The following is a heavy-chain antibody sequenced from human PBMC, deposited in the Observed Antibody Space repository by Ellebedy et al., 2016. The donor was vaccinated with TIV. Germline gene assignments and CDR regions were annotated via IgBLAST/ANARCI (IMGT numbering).Heavy chain of an antibody. CDR3: ARDNYSNTRGYYYFPPYAFDS. Sequence: SETLSLXCTVSGGPISSRTYYWGWIRQPPGKGLEWIGSIYYSGRTYYNPSLKTRVTISIDTSSNQFSLKLSSVTAADTAVYYCARDNYSNTRGYYYFPPYAFDSWGQGTLVAVSS. CDR2: IYYSGRT. D-gene: IGHD3-22*01. V-gene: IGHV4-39*07. J-gene: IGHJ4*02. CDR1: GGPISSRTYY.